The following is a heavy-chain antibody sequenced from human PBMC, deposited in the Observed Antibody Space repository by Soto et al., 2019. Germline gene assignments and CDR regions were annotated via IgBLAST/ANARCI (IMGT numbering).Heavy chain of an antibody. Sequence: SETLSLTCAVYGGSFSGYYWSWIRQPPGKGLEWIGEINHSGSTNYNPSLKSRVTISVDTSKNQFSLKLSSVTAADTAVYYCAREFPYDISGYYLWGQGTLVTVSS. CDR1: GGSFSGYY. V-gene: IGHV4-34*01. D-gene: IGHD3-22*01. J-gene: IGHJ5*02. CDR3: AREFPYDISGYYL. CDR2: INHSGST.